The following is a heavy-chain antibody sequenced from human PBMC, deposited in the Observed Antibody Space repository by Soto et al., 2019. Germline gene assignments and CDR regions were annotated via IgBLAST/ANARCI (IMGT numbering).Heavy chain of an antibody. Sequence: QEQLVQSGAEVKKPGSSVKVSCKDSGGLFSSFAISWVRQAPGQGLECMGGIIPVFGTTNYAQKFQGRVTIAADESTTTAYMELSSLTSDDTAMYYCARGGGPYVWFNEFWGQGTQVTVSS. V-gene: IGHV1-69*01. J-gene: IGHJ4*02. CDR2: IIPVFGTT. D-gene: IGHD3-16*01. CDR1: GGLFSSFA. CDR3: ARGGGPYVWFNEF.